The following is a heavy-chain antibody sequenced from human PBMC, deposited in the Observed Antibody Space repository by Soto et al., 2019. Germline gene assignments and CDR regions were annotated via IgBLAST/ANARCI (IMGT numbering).Heavy chain of an antibody. Sequence: SETLSLTCAVYGGSFSDYFWTWIRQPPGKGLEWIGEINHSGSTNFNPSLKSRVAISADTSRNQFSLRVTSVTAADTAVYYCAGREFASSSFHYYFYAVDVWGQGTTVTVSS. J-gene: IGHJ6*02. CDR3: AGREFASSSFHYYFYAVDV. V-gene: IGHV4-34*01. CDR2: INHSGST. CDR1: GGSFSDYF. D-gene: IGHD6-6*01.